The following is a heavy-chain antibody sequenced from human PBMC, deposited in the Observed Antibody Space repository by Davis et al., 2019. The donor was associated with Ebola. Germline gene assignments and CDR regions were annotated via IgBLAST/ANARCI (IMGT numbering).Heavy chain of an antibody. D-gene: IGHD7-27*01. V-gene: IGHV4-59*01. Sequence: SETLSLTCIVSGASINSYYWGWIRQPPGKGLEWIGYIYYSGSTNYNPSLKSRITISIDTSKTQFSLKLRSVTAADTAVYYCARGTSGAEHWGQGTLATVSS. CDR1: GASINSYY. CDR2: IYYSGST. CDR3: ARGTSGAEH. J-gene: IGHJ4*02.